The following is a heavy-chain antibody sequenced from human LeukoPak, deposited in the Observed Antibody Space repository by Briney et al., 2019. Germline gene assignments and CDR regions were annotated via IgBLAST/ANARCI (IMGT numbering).Heavy chain of an antibody. CDR2: ISAYNGNT. CDR3: ARRIVDQLLFYYMDV. V-gene: IGHV1-18*01. J-gene: IGHJ6*03. D-gene: IGHD2-2*01. CDR1: GYTFTSYG. Sequence: ASVKVSCKASGYTFTSYGISWVRQAPGQGLEWMGWISAYNGNTNYAQKLQGRVTMTPDTSTSTAYMELRSLRSDDTAVCYCARRIVDQLLFYYMDVWGKGTTVTVSS.